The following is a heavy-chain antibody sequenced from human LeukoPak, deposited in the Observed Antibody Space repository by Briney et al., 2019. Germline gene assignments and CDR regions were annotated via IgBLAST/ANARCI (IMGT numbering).Heavy chain of an antibody. D-gene: IGHD6-13*01. V-gene: IGHV4-4*07. CDR3: ARLTGEYSSSWYVQQGFDP. CDR2: IYSSGYT. CDR1: GGAIRSHY. J-gene: IGHJ5*02. Sequence: SETLSLTCTVSGGAIRSHYWNWIRQPAGKGLEWIGRIYSSGYTNDNPFLKSRITMSVDMSKNQFSLRLNSVTAADTAVYYCARLTGEYSSSWYVQQGFDPWGQGTLVTVSS.